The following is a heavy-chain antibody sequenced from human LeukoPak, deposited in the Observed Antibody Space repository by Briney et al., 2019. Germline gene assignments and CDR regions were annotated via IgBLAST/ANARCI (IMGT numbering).Heavy chain of an antibody. CDR2: ISASGDST. CDR3: AKGYYSYGNDYFDC. D-gene: IGHD5-18*01. J-gene: IGHJ4*02. CDR1: GFTSSSFA. V-gene: IGHV3-23*01. Sequence: GSLRLSCAASGFTSSSFAMSWVRQAPGKRLEWVSAISASGDSTDYAASVRGRFTTSRDNSRNMLYLQMNTLGVEDTAVYYCAKGYYSYGNDYFDCWGQGTLVIVSS.